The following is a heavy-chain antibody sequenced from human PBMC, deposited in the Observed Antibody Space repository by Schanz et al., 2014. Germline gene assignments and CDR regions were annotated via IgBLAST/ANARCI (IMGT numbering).Heavy chain of an antibody. Sequence: MQLLESGGGLVQPGGSLRLSCTASGFPFSDYFMAWIRQPPGRGLEWVSYIGNGGVTIYYADSVKGRFTISRDNAKSSLYLQMNSLRVEDTAVYYCAASSGWHPSTDYWGQGTLVTVSS. D-gene: IGHD6-19*01. CDR2: IGNGGVTI. CDR1: GFPFSDYF. CDR3: AASSGWHPSTDY. J-gene: IGHJ4*02. V-gene: IGHV3-11*01.